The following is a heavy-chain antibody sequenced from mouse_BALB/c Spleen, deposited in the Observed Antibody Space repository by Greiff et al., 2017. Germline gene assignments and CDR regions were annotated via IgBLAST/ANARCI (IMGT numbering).Heavy chain of an antibody. CDR2: ISNGGGST. J-gene: IGHJ2*01. CDR3: ARRETGYYFDY. V-gene: IGHV5-12-2*01. Sequence: EVKLVESGGGLVQPGGSLKLSCAASGFTFSSYTMSWVRQTPEKRLEWVAYISNGGGSTYYPDTVKGRFTISRDNAKNTLYLQMSSLKSEDTAMYYCARRETGYYFDYWGQGTTLTVSS. CDR1: GFTFSSYT.